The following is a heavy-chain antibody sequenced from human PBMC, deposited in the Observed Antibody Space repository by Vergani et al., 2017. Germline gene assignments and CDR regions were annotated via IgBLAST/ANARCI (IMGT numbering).Heavy chain of an antibody. CDR2: MNPNSGTT. D-gene: IGHD2-2*01. Sequence: QVQLVQSGAEVKKPGASVKVSCRASGYSFSSYDISWVRQATGQGLEWMGWMNPNSGTTGYAQKFQGRVTMTRNTSISTAYMELSSLRSEDTAVYYCARDRYCSSTSCSHRFDPWGQGTLVTVSS. CDR1: GYSFSSYD. V-gene: IGHV1-8*01. CDR3: ARDRYCSSTSCSHRFDP. J-gene: IGHJ5*02.